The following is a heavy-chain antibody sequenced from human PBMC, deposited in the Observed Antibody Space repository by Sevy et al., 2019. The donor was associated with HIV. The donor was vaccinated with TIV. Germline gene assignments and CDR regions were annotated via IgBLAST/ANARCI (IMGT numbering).Heavy chain of an antibody. D-gene: IGHD3-22*01. CDR2: ISYDGSNK. Sequence: GGSLRLSCAASGFTFSSYAMHWVRQAPGKGLEWVAVISYDGSNKYYADSVKGRFTISRDNSKKTLYLQMNSLRAEDTAVYYCARDNLHYDSSGFSAGFDYWGQGTLVTVSS. CDR1: GFTFSSYA. V-gene: IGHV3-30-3*01. J-gene: IGHJ4*02. CDR3: ARDNLHYDSSGFSAGFDY.